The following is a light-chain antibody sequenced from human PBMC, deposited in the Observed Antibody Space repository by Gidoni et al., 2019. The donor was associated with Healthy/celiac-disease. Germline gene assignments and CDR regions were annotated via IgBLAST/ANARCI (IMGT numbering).Light chain of an antibody. CDR1: QSVSSSY. V-gene: IGKV3-20*01. Sequence: EIVLTQSPGTLSLSPGERATLSCLASQSVSSSYFAWYQQKPGQAPRLLIYGASSRATGIPDRFSGSGSGTDFTLTISRLEPEDFAVYYCQQYGSSPPVYTFGQGTKLEIK. CDR3: QQYGSSPPVYT. CDR2: GAS. J-gene: IGKJ2*01.